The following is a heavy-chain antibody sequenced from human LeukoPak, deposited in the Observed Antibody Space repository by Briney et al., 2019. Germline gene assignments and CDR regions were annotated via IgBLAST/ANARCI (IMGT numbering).Heavy chain of an antibody. D-gene: IGHD2-15*01. Sequence: SETLSLTCSVSGGSISTYYWSWIRQPPGKGLEWIAYISDSGSTRYRPSLRGRLSKSMDKSKNMFSLKLNSVTAADTAVYYCARPDSHLSAFDIWGQGTKVTVS. V-gene: IGHV4-59*08. CDR2: ISDSGST. CDR3: ARPDSHLSAFDI. J-gene: IGHJ3*02. CDR1: GGSISTYY.